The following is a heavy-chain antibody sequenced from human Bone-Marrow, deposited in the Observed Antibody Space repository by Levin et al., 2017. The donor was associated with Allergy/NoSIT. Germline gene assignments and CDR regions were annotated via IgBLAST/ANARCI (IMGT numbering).Heavy chain of an antibody. J-gene: IGHJ4*02. CDR2: INPNSGGT. CDR1: GYTFTGYY. D-gene: IGHD1-26*01. CDR3: ARVRGGSLPPFDY. Sequence: GGSLRLSCKASGYTFTGYYMHWVRQAPGQGLEWMGWINPNSGGTNYAQKFQGRVTMTRDTSISTAYMELSRLRSDDTAVYYCARVRGGSLPPFDYWGQGTLVTVSS. V-gene: IGHV1-2*02.